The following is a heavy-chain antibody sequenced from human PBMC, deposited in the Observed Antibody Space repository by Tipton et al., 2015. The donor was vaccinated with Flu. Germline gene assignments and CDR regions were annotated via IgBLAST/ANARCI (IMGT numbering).Heavy chain of an antibody. CDR1: GGSISSYY. CDR2: ISYSGSA. J-gene: IGHJ3*02. Sequence: TLSLTCTVSGGSISSYYWSWIRQPPGKGLEWIGYISYSGSANYNPSLKSRVTISVDTSKNRFSLKLKLRPVTAADTAVYYCARGGAPRPGIWGQGTMVTVSS. CDR3: ARGGAPRPGI. D-gene: IGHD6-6*01. V-gene: IGHV4-59*01.